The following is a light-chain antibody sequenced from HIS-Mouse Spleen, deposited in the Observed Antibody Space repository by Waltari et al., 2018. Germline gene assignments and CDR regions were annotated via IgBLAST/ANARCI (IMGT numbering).Light chain of an antibody. CDR1: SIDVGGYNY. J-gene: IGLJ3*02. V-gene: IGLV2-11*01. CDR3: CSYAGSYTWV. CDR2: DVS. Sequence: QSALTQPRSVSGSPGPPVTISCTGPSIDVGGYNYVSWYQQHPGKDPKLMIYDVSKRPSGVPDRFSGSKSGNTASLTISGLQAEDEADYYCCSYAGSYTWVFGGGTKLTVL.